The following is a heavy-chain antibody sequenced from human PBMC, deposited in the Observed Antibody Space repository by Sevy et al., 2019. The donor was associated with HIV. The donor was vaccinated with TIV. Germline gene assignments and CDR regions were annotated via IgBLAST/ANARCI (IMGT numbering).Heavy chain of an antibody. CDR2: LSFGCGEI. D-gene: IGHD3-10*01. Sequence: GGSLRLSCAASGFTFSKYSMSWVRQPPGKGLEWVSTLSFGCGEINYADSVKGRFTISRDNSKSSVYLQMNNLRPEDTAVYYCARARGHVGQIDAFDIWGQGTMVPVSS. CDR1: GFTFSKYS. J-gene: IGHJ3*02. V-gene: IGHV3-23*01. CDR3: ARARGHVGQIDAFDI.